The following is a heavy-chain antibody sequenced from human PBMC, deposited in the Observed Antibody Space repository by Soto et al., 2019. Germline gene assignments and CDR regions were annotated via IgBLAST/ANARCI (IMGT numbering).Heavy chain of an antibody. V-gene: IGHV4-59*08. CDR3: VRRRRNWRLDS. Sequence: QVQLQESGPGLVKPSETLSLTCTVSGGSINSYYWSWIRQPPGKGLEWIGYIYYSGTTNYNPSLKGRLTIAAATATYRFSLRPSSVPAADTAVYSCVRRRRNWRLDSWGQGTLVTVSS. CDR2: IYYSGTT. J-gene: IGHJ5*01. CDR1: GGSINSYY. D-gene: IGHD1-1*01.